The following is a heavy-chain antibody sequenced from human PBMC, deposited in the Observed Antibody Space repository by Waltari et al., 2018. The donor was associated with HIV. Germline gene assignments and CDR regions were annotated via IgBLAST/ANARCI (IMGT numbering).Heavy chain of an antibody. CDR1: GVMISNHA. D-gene: IGHD6-19*01. CDR2: ITYDGGNQ. V-gene: IGHV3-30*04. CDR3: VRRSVLGLDL. J-gene: IGHJ6*02. Sequence: VQSGGGVAQPGRSLRLSYTASGVMISNHAMHWVRQSADKRLEWVAVITYDGGNQFVTDSLKGRFIISRDNARDTLYLEMKLLKVEDSGIYYCVRRSVLGLDLWGQGTTVIVS.